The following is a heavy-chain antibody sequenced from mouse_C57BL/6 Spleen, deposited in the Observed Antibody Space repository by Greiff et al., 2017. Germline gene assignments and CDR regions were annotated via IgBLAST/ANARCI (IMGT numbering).Heavy chain of an antibody. V-gene: IGHV5-4*01. D-gene: IGHD2-1*01. J-gene: IGHJ2*01. CDR2: ISDGGSYT. CDR3: ARDTLYGNYGGVLDY. CDR1: GFTFSSYA. Sequence: EVQGVESGGGLVKPGGSLKLSCAASGFTFSSYAMSWVRQTPEKRLEWVATISDGGSYTYYPDNVKGRFTISRDNAKNNLYLQMSHLKSEDTAMYYCARDTLYGNYGGVLDYWGQGTTLTVSS.